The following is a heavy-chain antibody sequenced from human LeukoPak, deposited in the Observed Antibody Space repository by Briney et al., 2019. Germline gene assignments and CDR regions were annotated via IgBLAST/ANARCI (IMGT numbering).Heavy chain of an antibody. CDR3: AKADVVVVVAATRY. CDR2: ISGSGGYT. Sequence: GGSLRLSCAASGFTFSSYAMSWVRQAPGKGLEWVSSISGSGGYTYYADSVKGRFTISRDNSKNTLYLQMNSLRAEDTAVYYCAKADVVVVVAATRYWGQGTLVTVSS. D-gene: IGHD2-15*01. CDR1: GFTFSSYA. J-gene: IGHJ4*02. V-gene: IGHV3-23*01.